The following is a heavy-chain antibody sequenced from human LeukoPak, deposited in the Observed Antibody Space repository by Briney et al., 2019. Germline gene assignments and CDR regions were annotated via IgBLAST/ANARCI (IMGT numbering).Heavy chain of an antibody. CDR2: IHYSGPT. D-gene: IGHD3-22*01. J-gene: IGHJ4*02. CDR1: GASISNTDYY. Sequence: SETLSLTCTVSGASISNTDYYWSWIRQPPGKGLEWIGYIHYSGPTYYNPSLKSRVTVSVDTSKNQFSLRLSSVTAADTAVYYCAATDFYYYDSSAFFHWGQGTLVTVSS. V-gene: IGHV4-30-4*01. CDR3: AATDFYYYDSSAFFH.